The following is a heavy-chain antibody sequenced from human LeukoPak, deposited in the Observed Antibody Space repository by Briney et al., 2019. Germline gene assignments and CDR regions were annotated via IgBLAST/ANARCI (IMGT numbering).Heavy chain of an antibody. V-gene: IGHV1-69*02. J-gene: IGHJ6*03. CDR2: IIPILGIA. CDR3: GTYGSGSYYYYYYYMDV. D-gene: IGHD3-10*01. CDR1: EGTFSSYT. Sequence: ASVKVSCKASEGTFSSYTISWVRQAPGQGLEWMGRIIPILGIANYAQKFQGRVTITADKSTSTAYMKLSSLRSEDTAVYYCGTYGSGSYYYYYYYMDVWGKGTTVTVSS.